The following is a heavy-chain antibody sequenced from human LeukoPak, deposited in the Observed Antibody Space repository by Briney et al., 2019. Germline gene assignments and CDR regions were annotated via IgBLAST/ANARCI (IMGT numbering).Heavy chain of an antibody. J-gene: IGHJ4*02. CDR1: GLTVSHTY. CDR3: AKGGRIAAAGPFFDY. CDR2: MYSGGST. V-gene: IGHV3-66*01. D-gene: IGHD6-13*01. Sequence: GGSLRLSCVASGLTVSHTYISWVRQAPGKGLEWLSVMYSGGSTYYGDSVKGRFTISRDNSKNMLFLQMNSLKVEDTAVYYCAKGGRIAAAGPFFDYWGQGTLVTVSS.